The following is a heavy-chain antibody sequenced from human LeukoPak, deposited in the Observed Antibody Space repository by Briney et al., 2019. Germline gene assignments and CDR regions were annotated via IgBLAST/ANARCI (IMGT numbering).Heavy chain of an antibody. D-gene: IGHD2-15*01. J-gene: IGHJ5*02. CDR2: NNGDGSTT. V-gene: IGHV3-74*01. Sequence: GSLRLSCVASGFSLSGYWMYWVRQAPGKGLMYISRNNGDGSTTNYADVVKGRFTMSRDNVKNTLYLQMNSLRVEDTAVYYCARDPRNVGLAPWGQGTLVTVSS. CDR1: GFSLSGYW. CDR3: ARDPRNVGLAP.